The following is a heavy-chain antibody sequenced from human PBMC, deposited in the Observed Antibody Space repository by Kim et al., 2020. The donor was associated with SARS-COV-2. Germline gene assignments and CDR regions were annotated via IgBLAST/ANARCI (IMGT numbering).Heavy chain of an antibody. J-gene: IGHJ5*02. CDR2: ISSNGGST. Sequence: GGSLRLSCSASGFTFSSYAMHWVRQAPGKGLEYVSAISSNGGSTYYADSVKGRFTISRDNSKNTLYLQMSSLRAEDTAVYYCVKDLTVAAAGRDRFDPWGQGTLVTVSS. CDR1: GFTFSSYA. V-gene: IGHV3-64D*06. CDR3: VKDLTVAAAGRDRFDP. D-gene: IGHD6-13*01.